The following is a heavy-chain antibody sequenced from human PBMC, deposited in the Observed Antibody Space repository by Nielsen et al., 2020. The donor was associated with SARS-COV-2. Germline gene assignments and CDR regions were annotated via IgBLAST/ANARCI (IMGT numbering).Heavy chain of an antibody. J-gene: IGHJ3*02. CDR3: ARDESGYCSSTSCYELAFDI. D-gene: IGHD2-2*01. Sequence: WVRQAPGQGLEWMGWISAYNGNTNYAQKLQGRVTMTTDTSTSTAYMELRSLRSDDTAVYYCARDESGYCSSTSCYELAFDIWGQGTMVTVS. V-gene: IGHV1-18*01. CDR2: ISAYNGNT.